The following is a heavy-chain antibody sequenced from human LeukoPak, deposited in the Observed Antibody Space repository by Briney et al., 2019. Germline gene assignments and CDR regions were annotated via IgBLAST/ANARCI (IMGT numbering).Heavy chain of an antibody. J-gene: IGHJ2*01. CDR1: GFTFSSYS. V-gene: IGHV3-21*01. D-gene: IGHD6-13*01. CDR2: ISSSSSYI. Sequence: GGSLRLSCAASGFTFSSYSMNWVRQAPGKGLEWVSSISSSSSYICYADSVKGRFTISRDNAKNSLYLQMNSLRAEDTAVYYCARAAYSSTWYSRYFDLWGRGTLVTVSS. CDR3: ARAAYSSTWYSRYFDL.